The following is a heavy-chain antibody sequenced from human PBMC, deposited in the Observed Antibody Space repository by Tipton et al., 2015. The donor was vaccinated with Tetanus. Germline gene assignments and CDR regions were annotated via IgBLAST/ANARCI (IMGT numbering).Heavy chain of an antibody. J-gene: IGHJ5*02. CDR2: VTYSGTT. CDR3: ARGQLLSRDWFDP. V-gene: IGHV4-39*02. Sequence: TLSLTCEVSGGSITTSGFHWGWLRQSPGRGLQWIGSVTYSGTTFYTPSLESRVTISADTSRNQLSLRLTSVTAADTAVYYCARGQLLSRDWFDPWGQGTLVTVSS. D-gene: IGHD2-2*01. CDR1: GGSITTSGFH.